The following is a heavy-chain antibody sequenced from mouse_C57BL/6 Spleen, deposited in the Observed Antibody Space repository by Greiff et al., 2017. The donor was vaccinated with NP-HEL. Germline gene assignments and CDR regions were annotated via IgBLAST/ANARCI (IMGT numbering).Heavy chain of an antibody. CDR3: TRDYGSSHYYAMDY. Sequence: VQLQQSGTVLARPGASVKMSCKTSGYTFTSYWMHWVKQRPGQGLEWIGAIYPGNSDTSYNQKFKGKAKLTAVTSASTAYMELSSLTNEDPAVYYCTRDYGSSHYYAMDYWGQGTSVTVSS. CDR1: GYTFTSYW. D-gene: IGHD1-1*01. J-gene: IGHJ4*01. V-gene: IGHV1-5*01. CDR2: IYPGNSDT.